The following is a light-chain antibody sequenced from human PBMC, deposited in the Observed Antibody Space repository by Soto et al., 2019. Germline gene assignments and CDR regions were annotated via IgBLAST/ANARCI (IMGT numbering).Light chain of an antibody. CDR3: QQRSNWPLT. Sequence: EIVLTQSPATLSLSPGERATLSCRASQSVSSYLAWYQQKPGQAPRLLIYDASNRATGIPARFSGSGSGTDFTLTISSLEAEDFAVYYCQQRSNWPLTFGGVTKVEIK. CDR2: DAS. V-gene: IGKV3-11*01. J-gene: IGKJ4*01. CDR1: QSVSSY.